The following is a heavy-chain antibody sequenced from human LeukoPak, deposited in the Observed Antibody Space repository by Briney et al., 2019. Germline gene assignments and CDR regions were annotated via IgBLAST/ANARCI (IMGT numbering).Heavy chain of an antibody. CDR2: LNPSGGSS. CDR3: ARDRNYYGMDV. Sequence: ASVKVSCKASGYTVTSYYMHWVRQAPGQGLEWMAILNPSGGSSNYAQKFQGRATLTRATSTGTVYMELSSLRSEDTAVYYCARDRNYYGMDVWGQGTTVTVSS. V-gene: IGHV1-46*01. J-gene: IGHJ6*02. CDR1: GYTVTSYY.